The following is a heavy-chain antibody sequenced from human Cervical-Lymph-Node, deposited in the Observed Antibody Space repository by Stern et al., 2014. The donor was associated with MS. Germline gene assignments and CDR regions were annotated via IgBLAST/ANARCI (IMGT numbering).Heavy chain of an antibody. D-gene: IGHD5-18*01. CDR2: TFPGDSET. Sequence: EVQLVESGAEVKKPGESLKISCKGSGFSFTTSWIGWVGQMPGKGLEWMGITFPGDSETRYSPSFQGQVTISADKSISTAYLQWSSLKASHTAMYYCARSGYSYGHFDYWGQGTLVTVSS. CDR3: ARSGYSYGHFDY. J-gene: IGHJ4*02. V-gene: IGHV5-51*03. CDR1: GFSFTTSW.